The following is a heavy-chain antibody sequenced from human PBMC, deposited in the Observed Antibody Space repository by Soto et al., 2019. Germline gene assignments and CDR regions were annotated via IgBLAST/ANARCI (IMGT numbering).Heavy chain of an antibody. CDR2: IIPIFGTA. D-gene: IGHD2-15*01. CDR1: GGTFSSYA. V-gene: IGHV1-69*13. Sequence: ASVKVSGKASGGTFSSYAISWVRQAPGQGLEWMGGIIPIFGTANYAQKFQGRVTITADESTSTAYMELSSLRSEDTAVYYCARDKTVVSHYYYYGMDVWGQGTTVTVSS. CDR3: ARDKTVVSHYYYYGMDV. J-gene: IGHJ6*02.